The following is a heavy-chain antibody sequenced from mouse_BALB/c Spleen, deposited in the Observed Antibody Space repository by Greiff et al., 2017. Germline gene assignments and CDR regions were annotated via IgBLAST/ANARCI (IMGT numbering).Heavy chain of an antibody. CDR2: IYPGDGST. CDR3: ARLAYYGSMDY. V-gene: IGHV1S56*01. CDR1: GYTFTSYY. Sequence: QVQLQQSGPELVKPGASVKMSCKASGYTFTSYYIHWVKQRPGQGLEWIGWIYPGDGSTKYNEKFKGKTTLTADKSSSTAYMLLSSLTSEDSAIYFCARLAYYGSMDYWGQGTSVTVSS. J-gene: IGHJ4*01. D-gene: IGHD2-1*01.